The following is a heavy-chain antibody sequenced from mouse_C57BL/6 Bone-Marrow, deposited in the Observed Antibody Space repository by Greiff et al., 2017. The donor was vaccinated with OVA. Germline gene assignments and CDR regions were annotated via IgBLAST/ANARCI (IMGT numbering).Heavy chain of an antibody. J-gene: IGHJ4*01. Sequence: EVQLQQSGAELVRPGASVKLSCTASGFNIKDDYMHWVKPRPEQGLEWIGWIDPENGDTEYASKFQGKATITADTSSNTAYLQLSSLTSEDTAVYYCTTCYAMDYWGQGTSVTVSS. V-gene: IGHV14-4*01. CDR2: IDPENGDT. CDR3: TTCYAMDY. CDR1: GFNIKDDY.